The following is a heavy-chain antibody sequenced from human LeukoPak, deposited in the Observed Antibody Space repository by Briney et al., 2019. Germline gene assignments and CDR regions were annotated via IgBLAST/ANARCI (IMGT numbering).Heavy chain of an antibody. D-gene: IGHD2-15*01. CDR1: GYTFTGYY. J-gene: IGHJ4*02. V-gene: IGHV1-2*02. CDR3: ARPDCSGGSCYSGFDY. Sequence: ASVKVSCKAPGYTFTGYYMHWVRQAPGQGLEWMGWINPNSGGTNYAQKFQGRVTMTRDTSISTAYMELSRLRSDDTAVYYCARPDCSGGSCYSGFDYWGQGTLVTVSS. CDR2: INPNSGGT.